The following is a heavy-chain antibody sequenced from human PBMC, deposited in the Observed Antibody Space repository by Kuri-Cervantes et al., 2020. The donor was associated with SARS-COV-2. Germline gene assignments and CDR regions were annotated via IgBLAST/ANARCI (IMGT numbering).Heavy chain of an antibody. V-gene: IGHV4-38-2*01. Sequence: GSLRLPCAVSGYSISSGYYWGWIRQPPGKGLEWIRSIYHSGSTYYNPSLKSRVTISVDTSTNQFSLKLSSVTAADTTVYYCARRTVRHFDFWGRGTLVTVSS. CDR3: ARRTVRHFDF. J-gene: IGHJ2*01. CDR1: GYSISSGYY. D-gene: IGHD3-22*01. CDR2: IYHSGST.